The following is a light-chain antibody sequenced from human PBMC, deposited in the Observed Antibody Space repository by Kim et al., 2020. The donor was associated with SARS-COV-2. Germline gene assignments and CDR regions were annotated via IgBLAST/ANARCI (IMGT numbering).Light chain of an antibody. J-gene: IGLJ1*01. CDR2: DVS. CDR3: CSLAGSYTHV. Sequence: QSALTQPRSVSGSPGQSVTISCSGTSLDVGGYDYVSWYQQHPGKAPTLMIYDVSKRPSGVPGRFSGSKSGNTASLTISGLRTEDEADYYCCSLAGSYTHVFGTGTKVTVL. CDR1: SLDVGGYDY. V-gene: IGLV2-11*01.